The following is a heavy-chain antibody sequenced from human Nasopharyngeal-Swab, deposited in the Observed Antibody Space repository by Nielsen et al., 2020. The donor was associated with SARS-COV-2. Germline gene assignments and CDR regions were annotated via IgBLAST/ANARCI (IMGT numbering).Heavy chain of an antibody. Sequence: GESLKISCAASGFTFSSYWMRWVRQAPGKGLEWVANIKHDGSEKYYVDSVKGRFTISRDNAKNSLYLQMNSLRAEDTAVYYCAREPRGYCSGGSCYFVGRAFDIWGKGTMVTVSS. CDR3: AREPRGYCSGGSCYFVGRAFDI. CDR2: IKHDGSEK. J-gene: IGHJ3*02. CDR1: GFTFSSYW. V-gene: IGHV3-7*03. D-gene: IGHD2-15*01.